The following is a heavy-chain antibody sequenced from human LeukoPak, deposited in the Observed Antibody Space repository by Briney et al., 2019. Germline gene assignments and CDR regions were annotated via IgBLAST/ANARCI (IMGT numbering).Heavy chain of an antibody. V-gene: IGHV3-23*01. D-gene: IGHD3-10*01. CDR2: ISGSGGST. CDR3: AKGKDYGSGGTNFDY. Sequence: QPGGSLRLSCAASGFTFSSYGMSWVRQAPGKGLEWVSAISGSGGSTYYADSVKGRFTISRDNSKNTLYLQMNSLRAEDTAVYYCAKGKDYGSGGTNFDYWGQGTLVTVSS. J-gene: IGHJ4*02. CDR1: GFTFSSYG.